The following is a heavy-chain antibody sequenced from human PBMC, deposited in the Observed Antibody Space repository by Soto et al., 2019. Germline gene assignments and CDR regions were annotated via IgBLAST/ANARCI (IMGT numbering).Heavy chain of an antibody. V-gene: IGHV3-21*01. D-gene: IGHD3-3*01. CDR1: GFTFSSYS. Sequence: LRLSCAASGFTFSSYSMNWVRQAPGKGLEWVSSISSSSSYIYYADSVKGRFTISRDNAKNSLYLQMNSLRAEDTAVYYCARDNERFYGMDVWGQGTTVTVSS. CDR2: ISSSSSYI. J-gene: IGHJ6*02. CDR3: ARDNERFYGMDV.